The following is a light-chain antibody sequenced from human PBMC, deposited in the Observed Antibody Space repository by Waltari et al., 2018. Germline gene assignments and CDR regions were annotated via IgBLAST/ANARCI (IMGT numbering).Light chain of an antibody. J-gene: IGLJ3*02. CDR2: EVS. V-gene: IGLV2-23*02. CDR3: CSYAGSSTWV. Sequence: QSALTQPAPVSGSPGPSITISCTGTSSDVGRYNLVSWYQQHPVKAPKRMMYEVSKRPSGVSNRFSGSKSGNTASLTISGLQAEDEADYYCCSYAGSSTWVFGGGTKLTVL. CDR1: SSDVGRYNL.